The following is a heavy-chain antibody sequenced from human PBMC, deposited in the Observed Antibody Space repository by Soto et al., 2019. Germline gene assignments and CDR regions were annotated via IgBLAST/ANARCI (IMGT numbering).Heavy chain of an antibody. CDR2: ISYDGSNK. D-gene: IGHD3-22*01. CDR1: GFTFSSYA. V-gene: IGHV3-30-3*01. J-gene: IGHJ4*02. Sequence: GGSLRLSCAASGFTFSSYAMHWVRQAPGKGLEWVAVISYDGSNKYYADSVKGRFTISRDNSKNTLYLQMNSLRAEDTAVYYCARDHGYYYDSSGYFDYWGQGTLVTVSS. CDR3: ARDHGYYYDSSGYFDY.